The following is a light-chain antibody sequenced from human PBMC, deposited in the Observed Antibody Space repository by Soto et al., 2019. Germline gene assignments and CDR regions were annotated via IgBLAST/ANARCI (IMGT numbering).Light chain of an antibody. Sequence: QSVLTQPPSASASLGASVTLTCTLSSGYSNYKVDWYQQRPGKGPRFVMRVGTGGIVGSKGDGIPDRFSVLGSGLNRYLTIKNIQEEDESDYHCGADHGSGRYGVVFGGGTKLTVL. CDR1: SGYSNYK. CDR2: VGTGGIVG. J-gene: IGLJ2*01. V-gene: IGLV9-49*01. CDR3: GADHGSGRYGVV.